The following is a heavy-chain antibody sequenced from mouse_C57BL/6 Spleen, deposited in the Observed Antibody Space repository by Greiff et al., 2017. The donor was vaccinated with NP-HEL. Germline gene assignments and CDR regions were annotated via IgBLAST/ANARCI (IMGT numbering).Heavy chain of an antibody. D-gene: IGHD2-4*01. V-gene: IGHV1-42*01. Sequence: VQLQQSGPELVKPGASVKISCKASGYSFTGYYMNWVKQSPEKSLEWIGEINPSTGGTTYNQKFKAKATLTVEKSSSTAYMQLKSLTSEDSAVYYFARRGLRRGGLDYWGQGTTLTVSS. J-gene: IGHJ2*01. CDR3: ARRGLRRGGLDY. CDR2: INPSTGGT. CDR1: GYSFTGYY.